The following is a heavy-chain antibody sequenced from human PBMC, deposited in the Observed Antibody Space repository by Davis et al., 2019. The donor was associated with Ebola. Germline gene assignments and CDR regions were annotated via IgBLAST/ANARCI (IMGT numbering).Heavy chain of an antibody. D-gene: IGHD3-9*01. CDR1: GGSFSGYY. CDR3: ARGGRGYFGTRFSWYFDL. CDR2: INRSGST. J-gene: IGHJ2*01. V-gene: IGHV4-34*01. Sequence: MPSETLSLTCAVYGGSFSGYYWSWICQPPGKGLEWIGEINRSGSTNYNPSLKSRVTISVDTSKNQFSLKLSSVTAADTAVYYCARGGRGYFGTRFSWYFDLWGRGTLVTVSS.